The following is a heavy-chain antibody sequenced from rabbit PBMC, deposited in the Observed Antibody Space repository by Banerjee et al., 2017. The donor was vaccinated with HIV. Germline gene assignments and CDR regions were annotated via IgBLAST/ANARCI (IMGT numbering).Heavy chain of an antibody. CDR3: ARGYDDYGDAFNL. J-gene: IGHJ4*01. CDR2: IAGDGSTST. V-gene: IGHV1S45*01. D-gene: IGHD2-1*01. CDR1: GFDFSSFA. Sequence: QQQLEESGGGLVKPGGTLTLTCKASGFDFSSFAMSWVRQAPGKGLEWIACIAGDGSTSTNYASWAKGRFTISKTSSTTVTLQMTSLTAADTATYFCARGYDDYGDAFNLWGPGTLVTVS.